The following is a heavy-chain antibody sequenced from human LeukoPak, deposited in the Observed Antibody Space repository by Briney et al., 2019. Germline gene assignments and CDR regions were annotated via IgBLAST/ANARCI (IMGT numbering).Heavy chain of an antibody. D-gene: IGHD3-10*01. CDR3: ARDPWDYYGSGSYYIP. Sequence: PSETLSLTCTVSGGSISSYYWSWLRQPPGKGLEWIGYICYSGSTNYNPSLKSRVTISVDTSKNQFSLKLSSVTAADTAVYYCARDPWDYYGSGSYYIPWGQGTLVTVSS. J-gene: IGHJ5*02. V-gene: IGHV4-59*01. CDR1: GGSISSYY. CDR2: ICYSGST.